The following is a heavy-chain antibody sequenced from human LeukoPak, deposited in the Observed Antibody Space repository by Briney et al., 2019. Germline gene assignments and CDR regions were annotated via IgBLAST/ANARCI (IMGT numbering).Heavy chain of an antibody. CDR3: ARAPAKRLRDTAMVRSYYFDY. J-gene: IGHJ4*02. CDR2: INHSGST. D-gene: IGHD5-18*01. V-gene: IGHV4-34*01. CDR1: GGSFSGYY. Sequence: MASETLSLTCAVYGGSFSGYYWSWVRQPPGKGLEWIGEINHSGSTNYNPSLKSRVTISVDTSKNKFSLKLSSVTAADTAVYYCARAPAKRLRDTAMVRSYYFDYWGQGTLVTVSS.